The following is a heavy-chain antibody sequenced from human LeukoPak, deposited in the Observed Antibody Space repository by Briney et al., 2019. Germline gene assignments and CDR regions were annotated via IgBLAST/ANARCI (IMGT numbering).Heavy chain of an antibody. Sequence: PGGSLRLSCAASGFTVSSNYMSWVRQAPGKGLEWVSAISGSGGSTYYADSVKGRFTISRDNSKNTLYLQMNSLRAEDTAVYYCAKVQLRYFDWLLGANWGQGTLVTVSS. J-gene: IGHJ4*02. CDR1: GFTVSSNY. D-gene: IGHD3-9*01. CDR3: AKVQLRYFDWLLGAN. CDR2: ISGSGGST. V-gene: IGHV3-23*01.